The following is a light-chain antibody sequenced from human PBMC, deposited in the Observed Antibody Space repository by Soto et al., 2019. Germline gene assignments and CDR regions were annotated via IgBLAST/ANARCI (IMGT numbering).Light chain of an antibody. Sequence: DIHLRQSPSSLSASVGDRVTITCRASQAITNNLAWYQQKPGNPPKLLIYEESTLHSGVPSRFSGRKVGTQFILTIDSLQPEDFATYYCQQVKSYPRTFGGGTKVDIK. CDR2: EES. CDR3: QQVKSYPRT. V-gene: IGKV1-9*01. J-gene: IGKJ4*01. CDR1: QAITNN.